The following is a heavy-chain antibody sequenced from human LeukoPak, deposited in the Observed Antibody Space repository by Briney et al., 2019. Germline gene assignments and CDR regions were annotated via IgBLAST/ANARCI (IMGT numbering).Heavy chain of an antibody. D-gene: IGHD5-18*01. CDR2: IIPILGIA. V-gene: IGHV1-69*04. CDR3: ARADTAMAGSFDY. J-gene: IGHJ4*02. Sequence: GASVKVSCKASGGTFSSYAISWVRQAPGQGLEWMGRIIPILGIANYAQKFQGRVMITADKSTSTAYMELSSLRSEDTAVYYCARADTAMAGSFDYWGQGTLVTASS. CDR1: GGTFSSYA.